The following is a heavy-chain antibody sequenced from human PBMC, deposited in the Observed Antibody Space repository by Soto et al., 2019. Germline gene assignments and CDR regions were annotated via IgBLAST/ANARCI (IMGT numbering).Heavy chain of an antibody. CDR3: ARGDGYNLFDY. D-gene: IGHD5-12*01. J-gene: IGHJ4*02. V-gene: IGHV1-69*06. CDR2: IFPIFGTA. CDR1: GGTFSSYA. Sequence: SVKVSCKASGGTFSSYAISWVRQAPGQGLEWMGGIFPIFGTANYAQKFQGRVTITADKSTSTAYMELSSLRSEDTAVYYCARGDGYNLFDYWGQGTLVTVSS.